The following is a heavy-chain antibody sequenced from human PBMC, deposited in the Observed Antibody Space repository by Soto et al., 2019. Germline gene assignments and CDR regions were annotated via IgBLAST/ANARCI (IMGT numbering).Heavy chain of an antibody. CDR3: ARARRDCSSSSCSLYYFDS. CDR1: GFTFTTYG. Sequence: EVQLVESGGGLVQPGGSLRLSCAASGFTFTTYGIHWVRQAPGKGLGFVSAITSNGGSTYYADSVKGRFTISRDNSKHTVYLQMGSLSVEAMGVYYCARARRDCSSSSCSLYYFDSWGQGTLVTVSP. D-gene: IGHD2-2*01. J-gene: IGHJ4*02. CDR2: ITSNGGST. V-gene: IGHV3-64*07.